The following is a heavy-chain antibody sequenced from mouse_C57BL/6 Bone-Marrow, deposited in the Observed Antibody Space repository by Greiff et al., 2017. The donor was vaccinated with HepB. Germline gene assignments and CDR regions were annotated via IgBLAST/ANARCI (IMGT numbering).Heavy chain of an antibody. V-gene: IGHV14-4*01. CDR3: TTVPWFAY. J-gene: IGHJ3*01. CDR2: IDPENGDT. CDR1: GFNIKDDY. Sequence: EVKLQESGAELVRPGASVKLSCTASGFNIKDDYMHWVKQRPEQGLEWIGWIDPENGDTEYASKFQGKATITADTSSNTAYLQLSRLTSEDTAVYYCTTVPWFAYWGQGTLVTVSA. D-gene: IGHD2-14*01.